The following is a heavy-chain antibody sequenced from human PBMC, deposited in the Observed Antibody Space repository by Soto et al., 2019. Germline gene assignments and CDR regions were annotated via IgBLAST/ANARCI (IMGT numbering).Heavy chain of an antibody. Sequence: SETLSLTCAVCGGSFSGYYWSWIRQPPGKXLEWIGEINHSGSTNYNPSLKSRVTISVDTSKNQFSLKLSSVTAADTAVYYCAGRGIAVAGTSYYYYGMDVWGQGTTVTVSS. V-gene: IGHV4-34*01. CDR2: INHSGST. CDR3: AGRGIAVAGTSYYYYGMDV. D-gene: IGHD6-19*01. J-gene: IGHJ6*02. CDR1: GGSFSGYY.